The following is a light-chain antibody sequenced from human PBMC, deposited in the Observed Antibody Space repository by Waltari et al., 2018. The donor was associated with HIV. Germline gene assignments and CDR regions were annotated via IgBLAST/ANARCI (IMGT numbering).Light chain of an antibody. CDR3: QSHHSSLSGYV. J-gene: IGLJ1*01. CDR2: GTR. Sequence: QSVLTQPPSVSGAPGQRVTISCTGSSPNIGAGYHVHWYQQLPGTAPKLLIYGTRNRPSGDPDRFAGSKSGTSPSLAITGLQAEDASDYPFQSHHSSLSGYVCGTWTKVTVL. CDR1: SPNIGAGYH. V-gene: IGLV1-40*01.